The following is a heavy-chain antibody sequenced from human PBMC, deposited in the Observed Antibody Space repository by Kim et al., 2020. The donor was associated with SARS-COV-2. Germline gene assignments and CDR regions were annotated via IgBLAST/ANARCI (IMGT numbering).Heavy chain of an antibody. CDR1: GFTFSSYG. CDR2: IWYDGSNK. CDR3: ARDRVPVGATQVDY. D-gene: IGHD1-26*01. Sequence: GGSLRLSCAASGFTFSSYGMHWVRQAPGKGLEWVAVIWYDGSNKYYADSVKGRFTISRDNSKNTLYLQMNSLRAEDTAVYYCARDRVPVGATQVDYWGQGTLVTVSS. V-gene: IGHV3-33*01. J-gene: IGHJ4*02.